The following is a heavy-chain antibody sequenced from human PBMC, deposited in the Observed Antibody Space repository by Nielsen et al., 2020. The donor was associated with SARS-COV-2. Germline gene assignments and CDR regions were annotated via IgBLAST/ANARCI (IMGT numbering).Heavy chain of an antibody. CDR3: VRGLDIVATIEGGIGY. Sequence: ASVKVSCKASGYTFTSYDINWVRQATGQGLEWMGWMNPNSGNTGYAQKFQGRVTMTRNTSISTAYMELSSLRSEDTAVYYCVRGLDIVATIEGGIGYWGQGTLVTVSS. J-gene: IGHJ4*02. CDR2: MNPNSGNT. D-gene: IGHD5-12*01. CDR1: GYTFTSYD. V-gene: IGHV1-8*01.